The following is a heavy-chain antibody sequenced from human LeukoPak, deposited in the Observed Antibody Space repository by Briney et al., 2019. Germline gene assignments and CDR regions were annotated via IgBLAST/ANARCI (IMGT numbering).Heavy chain of an antibody. CDR1: GFTFSSYG. D-gene: IGHD5-12*01. CDR3: AKSGYSGSWYYYYYMDV. Sequence: GGSLRLSCAASGFTFSSYGMHWVRQAPGKGLEWVAFIRYDGSNKYYADSVKGRFTISRDNSKNTLYLQMNSLRAEDTAVYYCAKSGYSGSWYYYYYMDVWGKGTTVTVSS. CDR2: IRYDGSNK. J-gene: IGHJ6*03. V-gene: IGHV3-30*02.